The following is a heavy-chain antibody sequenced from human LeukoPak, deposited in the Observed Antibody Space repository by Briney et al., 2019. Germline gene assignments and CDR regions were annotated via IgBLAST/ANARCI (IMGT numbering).Heavy chain of an antibody. CDR1: GFTVSSNY. D-gene: IGHD6-13*01. J-gene: IGHJ6*03. CDR2: IYSGGST. V-gene: IGHV3-66*01. CDR3: ATNQQLRDYYYYYYMDV. Sequence: GGYLRLSCAASGFTVSSNYMSWVRQAPGKGLEWVSVIYSGGSTYYADSVKGRFTISRDNSKNTLYLQMNSLRAEDTAVYYCATNQQLRDYYYYYYMDVWGKGTTVTISS.